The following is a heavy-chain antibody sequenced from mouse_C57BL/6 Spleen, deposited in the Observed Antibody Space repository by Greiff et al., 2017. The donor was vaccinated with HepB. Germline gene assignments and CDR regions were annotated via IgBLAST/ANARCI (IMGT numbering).Heavy chain of an antibody. CDR1: GFTFSSYA. V-gene: IGHV5-4*03. J-gene: IGHJ2*01. CDR3: ARGDYGSSYGYFDY. Sequence: EVNLVESGGGLVKPGGSLKLSCAASGFTFSSYAMSWVRQTPEKRLEWVATISDGGSYTYYPDNVKGRFTISRDNAKNNLYLQMSHLKSEDTAMYYCARGDYGSSYGYFDYWGQGTTLTVSS. CDR2: ISDGGSYT. D-gene: IGHD1-1*01.